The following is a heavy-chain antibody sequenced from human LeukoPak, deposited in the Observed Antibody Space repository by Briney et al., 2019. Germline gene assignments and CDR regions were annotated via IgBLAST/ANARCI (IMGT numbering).Heavy chain of an antibody. J-gene: IGHJ6*03. Sequence: GGSLRLSWAASGFTFSSYGMHWVRQAPGKGLEWVAFIRYDGSNKYYADSVKGRFTISRDNSKNTLYLQMNSLRAEDTAVYYCARDLGVVALSYYYYYMDVWGKGTTVTVSS. CDR2: IRYDGSNK. V-gene: IGHV3-30*02. D-gene: IGHD2-21*01. CDR3: ARDLGVVALSYYYYYMDV. CDR1: GFTFSSYG.